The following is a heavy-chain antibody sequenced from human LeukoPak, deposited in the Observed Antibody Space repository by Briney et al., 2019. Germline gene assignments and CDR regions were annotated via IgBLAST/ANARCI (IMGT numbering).Heavy chain of an antibody. J-gene: IGHJ4*02. Sequence: KSSETLSLTCVVSGYSISGAYYWGWIRQPPGKGLEWIGNFYHSGRTYYNPSLRSRITISVDTSKNQFSLKLSSVTAADTAVYYCARLPPGKGDGYTYVDSWGQGTLVTVSS. CDR3: ARLPPGKGDGYTYVDS. V-gene: IGHV4-38-2*01. D-gene: IGHD5-24*01. CDR1: GYSISGAYY. CDR2: FYHSGRT.